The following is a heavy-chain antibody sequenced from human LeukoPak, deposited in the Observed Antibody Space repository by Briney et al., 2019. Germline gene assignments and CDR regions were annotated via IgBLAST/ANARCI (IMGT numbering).Heavy chain of an antibody. CDR2: ISSSGSTI. J-gene: IGHJ6*02. D-gene: IGHD1-26*01. Sequence: GGSLRLSCAASGFTFCSYEMNWVRQAPGKGLEWVSYISSSGSTIYYADSVKGRFTISRDNAKNSLYLQMNSLRAEDTAVYYCARREGAGGMDVWGQGTTVTVSS. CDR1: GFTFCSYE. CDR3: ARREGAGGMDV. V-gene: IGHV3-48*03.